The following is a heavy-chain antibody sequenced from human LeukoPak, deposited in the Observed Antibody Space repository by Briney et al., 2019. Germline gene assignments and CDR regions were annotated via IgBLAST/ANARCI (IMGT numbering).Heavy chain of an antibody. V-gene: IGHV3-23*01. CDR2: ISGSGGLT. J-gene: IGHJ3*02. CDR1: GFPFNSYV. CDR3: AKGYYDYIWGSYRSDAFDI. D-gene: IGHD3-16*02. Sequence: GGSLRLSCAASGFPFNSYVMTWVRQAPGKGLERVSVISGSGGLTYRADSVKGRFTVSRDNSKNTLYLQMNSLRAEDTAVYSCAKGYYDYIWGSYRSDAFDIWGQGTMVTVSS.